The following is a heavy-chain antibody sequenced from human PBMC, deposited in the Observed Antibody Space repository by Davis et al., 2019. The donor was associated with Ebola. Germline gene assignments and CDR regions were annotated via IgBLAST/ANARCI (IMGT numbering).Heavy chain of an antibody. Sequence: GESLKISCAASGFTLSSRAMHWVRQAPGKGLEWVGITIHYRNNEYYADSVKGRFTISRDNSKNTVYLQMNNLRVDDTAIYYCVRDMDGHWTVDYWGQGALVTVSS. CDR3: VRDMDGHWTVDY. J-gene: IGHJ4*02. CDR2: TIHYRNNE. V-gene: IGHV3-30*14. D-gene: IGHD1-1*01. CDR1: GFTLSSRA.